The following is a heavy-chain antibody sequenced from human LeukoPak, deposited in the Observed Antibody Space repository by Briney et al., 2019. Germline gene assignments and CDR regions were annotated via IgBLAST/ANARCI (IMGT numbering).Heavy chain of an antibody. CDR1: GFTFTSYS. J-gene: IGHJ4*02. CDR3: ARGGLRPFDY. D-gene: IGHD4-17*01. V-gene: IGHV3-21*01. CDR2: ISNRGDYI. Sequence: GGSLRLSCSASGFTFTSYSMNWVRQAPGKGLEWVSSISNRGDYIYYADSVKGRFTISRDNAKNSLYLQMNSLRAEDTAVYYCARGGLRPFDYWGQGTLVTVSS.